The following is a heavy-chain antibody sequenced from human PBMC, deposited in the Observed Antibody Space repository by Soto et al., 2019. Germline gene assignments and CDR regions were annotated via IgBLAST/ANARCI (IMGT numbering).Heavy chain of an antibody. J-gene: IGHJ4*02. Sequence: SVKVSCKASGYTFTGYTISWVRQAPGQGLEWMGRIIPILGIANYAQKFQGRVTITADKSTSTAYMELSSLRSEDTAVYYCARENLFYYDSSGYPETLFDYWGQGTLVTVSS. CDR2: IIPILGIA. D-gene: IGHD3-22*01. CDR3: ARENLFYYDSSGYPETLFDY. CDR1: GYTFTGYT. V-gene: IGHV1-69*04.